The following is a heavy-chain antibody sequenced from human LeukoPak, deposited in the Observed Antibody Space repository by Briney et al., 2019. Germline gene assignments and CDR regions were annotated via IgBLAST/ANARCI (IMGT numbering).Heavy chain of an antibody. CDR1: GFTFSNYW. J-gene: IGHJ4*02. V-gene: IGHV3-7*03. CDR2: IKQDGSEK. CDR3: ARWGHLVRQPAGDY. Sequence: GGSLRLSCAASGFTFSNYWMNWVRQAPGKGLGWVANIKQDGSEKYYVDSVKGRFTISRDNAKNSLYLQINSLKAEDTAVYYCARWGHLVRQPAGDYWGQGTLVAVSS. D-gene: IGHD6-13*01.